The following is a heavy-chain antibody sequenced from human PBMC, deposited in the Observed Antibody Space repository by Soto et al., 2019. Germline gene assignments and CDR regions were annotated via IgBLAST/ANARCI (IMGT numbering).Heavy chain of an antibody. CDR3: VKKSIGTVTNPVYWSFDL. D-gene: IGHD4-17*01. J-gene: IGHJ2*01. CDR1: GFTFINYA. V-gene: IGHV3-23*01. CDR2: TSGGGDVA. Sequence: EVQLLESGGGLIQPGGSLRLSCTASGFTFINYAMNWVRQAPGKGLEWVSGTSGGGDVAFYADSVKGRFAISRDNSKNTLYLQMNSLRAEDTAVYYCVKKSIGTVTNPVYWSFDLWGRGTLVTVSS.